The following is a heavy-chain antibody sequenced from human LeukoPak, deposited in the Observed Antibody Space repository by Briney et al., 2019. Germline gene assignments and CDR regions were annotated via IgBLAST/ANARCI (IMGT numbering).Heavy chain of an antibody. J-gene: IGHJ6*03. CDR3: ARGVRGPPPYYYYYYYLDV. Sequence: SETLSLTCAVYGGSFSGYYWSWIRQPPGKGLEWIGEINHSGSTNYNPSLKSRVTISVDTSKNQFSLKLSSVTAADTAVYYCARGVRGPPPYYYYYYYLDVWGKGTTVTISS. V-gene: IGHV4-34*01. CDR1: GGSFSGYY. D-gene: IGHD3-10*01. CDR2: INHSGST.